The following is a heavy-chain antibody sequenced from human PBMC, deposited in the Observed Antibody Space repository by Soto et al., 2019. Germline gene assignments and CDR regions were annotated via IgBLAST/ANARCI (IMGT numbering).Heavy chain of an antibody. D-gene: IGHD3-10*01. J-gene: IGHJ1*01. CDR1: GGSISSGGYY. V-gene: IGHV4-31*03. Sequence: QVQLQESGPGLVKASQTLSLTCNVSGGSISSGGYYWTWIRQHPGKGLKCIGNIHHSGSTFYIPSHKSRVSMSVDTSKNQSALTLSSVTAAETAVYSSVRGVLSWGQGTLVTVSS. CDR2: IHHSGST. CDR3: VRGVLS.